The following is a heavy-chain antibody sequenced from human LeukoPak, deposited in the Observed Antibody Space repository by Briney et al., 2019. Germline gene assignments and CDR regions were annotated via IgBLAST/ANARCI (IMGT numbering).Heavy chain of an antibody. CDR3: AREGYDILTGDAFDI. D-gene: IGHD3-9*01. V-gene: IGHV3-11*06. Sequence: PGGSLRLSCAASGFTFSDYYMSWIRQAPGKGLEWVSSISSSSSYIYYADSVKGRFTISRDNAKNSLYLQMNSLRAEDTAVYYCAREGYDILTGDAFDIWGQGTMVTVSS. CDR1: GFTFSDYY. J-gene: IGHJ3*02. CDR2: ISSSSSYI.